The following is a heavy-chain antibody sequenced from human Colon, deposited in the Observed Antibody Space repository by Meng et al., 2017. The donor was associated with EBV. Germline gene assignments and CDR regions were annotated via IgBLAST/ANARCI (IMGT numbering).Heavy chain of an antibody. D-gene: IGHD3-22*01. V-gene: IGHV4-30-4*01. CDR2: IYYSGST. CDR3: ARGYYDSSGYGYWYFDL. J-gene: IGHJ2*01. Sequence: VCGPGLVNPSKPLTPPRTVFGGFDRSCDLFWSWIRQPPGKGLEWIGYIYYSGSTYYNPSLKSRVTISVDTSKNQFSLKLSSVTAADTAVYYCARGYYDSSGYGYWYFDLWGRGTLVTVSS. CDR1: GGFDRSCDLF.